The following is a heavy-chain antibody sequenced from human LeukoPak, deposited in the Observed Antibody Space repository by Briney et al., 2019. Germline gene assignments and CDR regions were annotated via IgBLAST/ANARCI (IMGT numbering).Heavy chain of an antibody. Sequence: ASVKVSCKASGYTFTSYGISWVRQAPGQGLEWMGWISPYNGNTNYAQKLQGRVTMTTDTSTSTAYMELRSLTSDDTAVYYCARVGPLGRGWYDSYLLDYWGQGTLVTVSP. CDR3: ARVGPLGRGWYDSYLLDY. CDR2: ISPYNGNT. CDR1: GYTFTSYG. D-gene: IGHD6-19*01. J-gene: IGHJ4*02. V-gene: IGHV1-18*04.